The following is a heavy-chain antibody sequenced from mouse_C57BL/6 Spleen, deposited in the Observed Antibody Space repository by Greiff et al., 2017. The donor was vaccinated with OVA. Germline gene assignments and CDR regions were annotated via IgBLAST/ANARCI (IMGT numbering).Heavy chain of an antibody. V-gene: IGHV1-80*01. Sequence: LVESGAELVKPGASVKISCKASGYAFSSYWMNWVKQRPGKGLEWIGQIYPGDGDTNYNGKFKGKATLTADKSSSTAYMQLSSLTSEDSAVYFCARSSYGSNYFDYWGQGTTLTVSS. CDR1: GYAFSSYW. D-gene: IGHD1-1*01. CDR2: IYPGDGDT. J-gene: IGHJ2*01. CDR3: ARSSYGSNYFDY.